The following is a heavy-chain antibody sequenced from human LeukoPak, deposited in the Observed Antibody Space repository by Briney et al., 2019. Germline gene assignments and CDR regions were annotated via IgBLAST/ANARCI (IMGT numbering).Heavy chain of an antibody. CDR1: GGSVSSGSYY. CDR2: INHSGST. D-gene: IGHD2-15*01. Sequence: PSETLSLTCTVSGGSVSSGSYYWSWIRQPPGKGLEWIGEINHSGSTNYNPSLKSRVTISVDTSKNQFSLKLSSVTAADTAVYYCARGYCSGGSCKFDYWGQGTLVTVSS. V-gene: IGHV4-39*07. CDR3: ARGYCSGGSCKFDY. J-gene: IGHJ4*02.